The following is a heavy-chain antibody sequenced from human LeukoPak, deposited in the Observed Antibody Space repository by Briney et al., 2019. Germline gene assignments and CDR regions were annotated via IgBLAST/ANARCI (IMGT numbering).Heavy chain of an antibody. D-gene: IGHD3-3*01. CDR1: GFTFSSYA. CDR3: AKESNFWSGYYPPSFDY. V-gene: IGHV3-23*01. J-gene: IGHJ4*02. CDR2: ISGSGGST. Sequence: GGSLRLSCAASGFTFSSYAMSWVRQAPGKGLEWVSAISGSGGSTYYADSVKGRFTISRDNSKNTLYLQMNSLRAEDTAVYYCAKESNFWSGYYPPSFDYWGQGTLVTVSS.